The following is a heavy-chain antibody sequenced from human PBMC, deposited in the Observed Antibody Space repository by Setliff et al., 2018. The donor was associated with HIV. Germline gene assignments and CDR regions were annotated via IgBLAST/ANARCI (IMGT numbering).Heavy chain of an antibody. CDR2: VNPDGSEA. J-gene: IGHJ4*02. CDR1: GFTFSKYW. CDR3: ADPPSGY. V-gene: IGHV3-7*01. Sequence: LRLSCAASGFTFSKYWMSWVRQAPGKGLEWVACVNPDGSEASSVGSMKGRFTVSRDNAKNSLSLQMNSLRVEDTAVYYCADPPSGYWGQGTLVTVSS. D-gene: IGHD3-10*01.